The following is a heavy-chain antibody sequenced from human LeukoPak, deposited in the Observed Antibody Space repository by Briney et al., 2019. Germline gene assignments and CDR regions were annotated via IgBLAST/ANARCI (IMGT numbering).Heavy chain of an antibody. V-gene: IGHV3-48*04. D-gene: IGHD5-12*01. CDR3: ARTDRQYSGGTEDY. CDR1: GFTFSIYS. CDR2: ISTSSSTV. Sequence: GGSLRLSCAASGFTFSIYSMNWVRQAPGKGLEWVSYISTSSSTVYYADSVKGRFTISRDNAKNSLYLQMNSLRAEDTAVYYCARTDRQYSGGTEDYWGQGTLVTVSS. J-gene: IGHJ4*02.